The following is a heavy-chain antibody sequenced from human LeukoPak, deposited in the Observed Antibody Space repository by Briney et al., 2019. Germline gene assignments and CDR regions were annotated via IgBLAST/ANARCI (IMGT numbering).Heavy chain of an antibody. CDR2: IYYSGST. CDR3: ARSPAGLYYYYYMDV. V-gene: IGHV4-59*01. CDR1: GGSISSYY. Sequence: SETLSLTCTVSGGSISSYYWSWIRQPPGKGLEWIGYIYYSGSTNYNPSLKSRVTISVDTSKNQFSPKLSSVTAADTAVYYCARSPAGLYYYYYMDVWGKGTTVTVSS. J-gene: IGHJ6*03.